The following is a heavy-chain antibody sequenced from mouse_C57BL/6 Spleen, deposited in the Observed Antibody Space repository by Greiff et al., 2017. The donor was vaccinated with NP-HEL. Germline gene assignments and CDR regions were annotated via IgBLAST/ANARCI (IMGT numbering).Heavy chain of an antibody. CDR3: ARHYYGSSYFDY. V-gene: IGHV5-17*01. CDR1: GFTFSDYG. Sequence: EVKLVESGGGLVKPGGFLKLPCAASGFTFSDYGIHWVRQAPASGLEWVAYISSGSSTLYFADTVKVRFTISRDNAKNTLFLQMTSLRSEDTAMYYCARHYYGSSYFDYWGQGTTLTVSS. D-gene: IGHD1-1*01. J-gene: IGHJ2*01. CDR2: ISSGSSTL.